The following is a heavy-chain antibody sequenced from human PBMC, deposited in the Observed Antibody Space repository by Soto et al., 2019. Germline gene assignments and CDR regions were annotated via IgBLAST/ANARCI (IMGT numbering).Heavy chain of an antibody. CDR1: GYTFTSYA. V-gene: IGHV1-18*01. CDR2: ISAYNGNT. D-gene: IGHD3-10*01. J-gene: IGHJ6*03. Sequence: ASVKVSCKASGYTFTSYAMHWVRQAPGQRLEWMGWISAYNGNTNYAQKLQGRVTVTTDTSTSTAYMELRSLRSEDTAVYYCARMVRGSNIDYYHYMDVWGKGTTVTVSS. CDR3: ARMVRGSNIDYYHYMDV.